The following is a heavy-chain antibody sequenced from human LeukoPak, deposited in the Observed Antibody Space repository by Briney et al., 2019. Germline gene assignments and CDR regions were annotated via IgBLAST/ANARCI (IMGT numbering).Heavy chain of an antibody. Sequence: QSGGSLRLSCAASGFTFSKYAMHWVRQTPGKGLEWVAAVWNDGTDKNYADSVKGRFTISSDNSKTTLYLQMNSLRAEDSAVYYCTFEIGRSQGAFDIWGQGTMITVSS. CDR3: TFEIGRSQGAFDI. D-gene: IGHD1-26*01. J-gene: IGHJ3*02. V-gene: IGHV3-33*01. CDR2: VWNDGTDK. CDR1: GFTFSKYA.